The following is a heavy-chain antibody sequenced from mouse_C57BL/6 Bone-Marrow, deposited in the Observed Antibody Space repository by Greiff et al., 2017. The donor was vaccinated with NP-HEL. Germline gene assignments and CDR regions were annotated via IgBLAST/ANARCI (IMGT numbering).Heavy chain of an antibody. CDR2: ISYSGST. CDR3: ARGDYYYGSALFAY. CDR1: GYSITSGYD. J-gene: IGHJ3*01. D-gene: IGHD1-1*01. V-gene: IGHV3-1*01. Sequence: EVKLMESGPGMVKPSQSLSLTCTVTGYSITSGYDWHWIRHFPGNKLEWMGYISYSGSTNYNPSLKSRISITHDTSKNHFFLKLNSVTTEDTATYYCARGDYYYGSALFAYWGQGTLVTVSA.